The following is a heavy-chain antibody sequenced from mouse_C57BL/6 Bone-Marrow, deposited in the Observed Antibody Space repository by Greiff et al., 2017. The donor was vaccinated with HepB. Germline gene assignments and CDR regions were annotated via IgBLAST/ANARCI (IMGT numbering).Heavy chain of an antibody. CDR3: AIYDGYPDWYFDV. CDR1: GYTFTSYG. V-gene: IGHV1-81*01. CDR2: IYPRSGNT. J-gene: IGHJ1*03. D-gene: IGHD2-3*01. Sequence: VKLQQSGAELARPGASVKLSCKASGYTFTSYGISWVKQRTGQGLEWIGEIYPRSGNTYYNEKFKGKATLTADKSSSTAYMELRSLTSEDSAVYFCAIYDGYPDWYFDVWGTGTTVTVSS.